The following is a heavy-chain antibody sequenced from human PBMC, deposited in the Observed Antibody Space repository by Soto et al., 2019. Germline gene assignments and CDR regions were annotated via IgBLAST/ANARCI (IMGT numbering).Heavy chain of an antibody. CDR1: GYTFTSYG. CDR2: SSAYNGNT. V-gene: IGHV1-18*01. J-gene: IGHJ3*02. D-gene: IGHD2-8*01. Sequence: GASVKVSCKASGYTFTSYGISWVRQAPGQGLEWMGWSSAYNGNTNYAQKLQGRVTMTTDTSTSTAYMELRSLRSDDTAVYYCAREVLMVYAVPEVGAFDIWGQGTMVTVSS. CDR3: AREVLMVYAVPEVGAFDI.